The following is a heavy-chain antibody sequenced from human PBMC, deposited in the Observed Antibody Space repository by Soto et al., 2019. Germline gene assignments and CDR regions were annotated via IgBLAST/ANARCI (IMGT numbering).Heavy chain of an antibody. J-gene: IGHJ4*02. Sequence: QVQLQQWGAGLLKPSETLSLTCAVYGGSFSDSYWSWIRQPPGKGLEWIGDINHSGNSNYSPSLXSXXTISVDTSKNHFSLELNSVTAADSAVYYCVKNFDYWGQGTLVTVSS. CDR3: VKNFDY. CDR1: GGSFSDSY. V-gene: IGHV4-34*01. CDR2: INHSGNS.